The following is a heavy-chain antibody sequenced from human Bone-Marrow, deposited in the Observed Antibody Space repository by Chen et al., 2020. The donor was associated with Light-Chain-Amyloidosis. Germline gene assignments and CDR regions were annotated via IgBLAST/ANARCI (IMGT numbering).Heavy chain of an antibody. CDR2: IYPDDSDA. CDR1: GSTFPNYW. CDR3: ARRRDGYNFDY. Sequence: EVQLEQSGPEVKKPGESQKISCKGSGSTFPNYWIGWVRQMPGKGLEWMGVIYPDDSDARYSPSFEGQVTISADKSITTAYLQWRSLKASDTAMYYCARRRDGYNFDYWGQGTLVTVSS. V-gene: IGHV5-51*01. D-gene: IGHD5-12*01. J-gene: IGHJ4*02.